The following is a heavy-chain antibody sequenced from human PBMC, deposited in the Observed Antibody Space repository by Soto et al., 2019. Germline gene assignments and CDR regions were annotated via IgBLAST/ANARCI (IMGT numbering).Heavy chain of an antibody. CDR2: IYYSGST. D-gene: IGHD3-9*01. CDR1: GGSISSSSYY. V-gene: IGHV4-39*01. J-gene: IGHJ5*02. CDR3: ARQGGDILTGSHLTWFDP. Sequence: QLQLQESGPGLVKPSETLSLTCTVSGGSISSSSYYWGWIRQPPGKGLEWIGSIYYSGSTYYNPSLKGRVTISVDTSKNQFSLKLSSVTAADTAVYYCARQGGDILTGSHLTWFDPWGQGTLVTVSS.